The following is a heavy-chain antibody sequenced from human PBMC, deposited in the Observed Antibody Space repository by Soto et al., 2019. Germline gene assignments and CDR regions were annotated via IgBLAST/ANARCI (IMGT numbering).Heavy chain of an antibody. J-gene: IGHJ4*02. CDR1: GFTFSSYW. CDR3: ARSKYGSGSLFFDY. D-gene: IGHD3-10*01. CDR2: IKQDGSEK. V-gene: IGHV3-7*01. Sequence: EVQLVESGGGLVQPGGSLRLSCAASGFTFSSYWMSWVRQAPGKGLEWVANIKQDGSEKYYVDSVKGRFTISRDNAKNSLYLQMNSLRAEDTVVYYCARSKYGSGSLFFDYWGQGTLVTVSS.